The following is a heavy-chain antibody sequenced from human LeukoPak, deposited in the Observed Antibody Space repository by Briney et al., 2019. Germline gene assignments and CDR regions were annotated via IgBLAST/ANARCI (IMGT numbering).Heavy chain of an antibody. CDR1: GFTFRSHG. CDR2: IRYDGSNK. Sequence: HPGGSLRLSCAASGFTFRSHGMHWVRQAPGKGLEWVAFIRYDGSNKYYADSVKGRFAISRDNSKNTLYLQMNSLRAEDTAVYYCAKDQTPGYDFWSGYYPFDYWGQGTLVTVSS. D-gene: IGHD3-3*01. V-gene: IGHV3-30*02. CDR3: AKDQTPGYDFWSGYYPFDY. J-gene: IGHJ4*02.